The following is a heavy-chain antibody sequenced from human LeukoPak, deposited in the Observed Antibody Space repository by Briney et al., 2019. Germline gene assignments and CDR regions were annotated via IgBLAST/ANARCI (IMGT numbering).Heavy chain of an antibody. D-gene: IGHD4/OR15-4a*01. CDR1: GFTISSYW. Sequence: GGSLRLSCAASGFTISSYWMHWVRQAPGKGLVWVSSISSSSSYIYYADSVKGRFTISRDNAKNSLYLQMNSLRAEDTAVYYCARGGRGASFDYWGQGTLVTVSS. V-gene: IGHV3-21*01. J-gene: IGHJ4*02. CDR2: ISSSSSYI. CDR3: ARGGRGASFDY.